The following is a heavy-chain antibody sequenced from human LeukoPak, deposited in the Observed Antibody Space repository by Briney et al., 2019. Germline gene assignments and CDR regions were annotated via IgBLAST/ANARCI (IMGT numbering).Heavy chain of an antibody. D-gene: IGHD3-10*01. V-gene: IGHV1-2*02. CDR3: ARTMVIAYYYYGMDV. CDR1: GYTFTSYG. J-gene: IGHJ6*02. Sequence: ASVKVSCKASGYTFTSYGISWVRQAPGQGLEWMGWINPNSGGTNYAQKFQGRVTMTRDTSISTAYMELSRLRSDDTAVYYCARTMVIAYYYYGMDVWGQGTTVTVSS. CDR2: INPNSGGT.